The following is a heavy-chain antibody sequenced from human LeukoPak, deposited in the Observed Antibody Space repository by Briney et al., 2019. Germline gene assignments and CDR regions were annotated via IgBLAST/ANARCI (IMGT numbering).Heavy chain of an antibody. CDR1: GGSFSGYY. J-gene: IGHJ6*03. CDR2: INHSGST. V-gene: IGHV4-34*01. CDR3: ARLSYQLQLVIRNYYYYMDV. Sequence: SETLSLTCAVYGGSFSGYYWSWIRQPPGKGLEWIGEINHSGSTNYNPSLKSRVTISVDTPKNQFSLNLSSVTAADTAVYYCARLSYQLQLVIRNYYYYMDVWGKGTTVTISS. D-gene: IGHD2-2*01.